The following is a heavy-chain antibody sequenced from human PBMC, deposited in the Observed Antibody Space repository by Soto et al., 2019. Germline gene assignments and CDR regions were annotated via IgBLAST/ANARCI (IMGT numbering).Heavy chain of an antibody. V-gene: IGHV3-23*03. Sequence: EVQLLESGGGLVQPGGSLTLSCAASGFTFSDYTMTWVRQAPGKVLECISVILSDYNTYYAGSVRGRFTISRDKSKNTLYLEMNSLRAKDTAVYYCARRTSGYFGYWGQGALVTVSS. CDR2: ILSDYNT. CDR1: GFTFSDYT. J-gene: IGHJ4*02. D-gene: IGHD6-19*01. CDR3: ARRTSGYFGY.